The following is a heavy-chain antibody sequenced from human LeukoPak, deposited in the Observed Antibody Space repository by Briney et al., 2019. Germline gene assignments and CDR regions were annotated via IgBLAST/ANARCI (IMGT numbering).Heavy chain of an antibody. CDR3: ARGLHYYYYYMDV. CDR2: INPNSGGT. CDR1: GYTFIAYY. Sequence: GASVKVSCKASGYTFIAYYIHGVRQAPGQGLEWMGWINPNSGGTNYAQKFQGRLPMTRDTSITTAYMELSRLRSDDTAVYYCARGLHYYYYYMDVWGKGTTVTVSS. V-gene: IGHV1-2*02. J-gene: IGHJ6*03.